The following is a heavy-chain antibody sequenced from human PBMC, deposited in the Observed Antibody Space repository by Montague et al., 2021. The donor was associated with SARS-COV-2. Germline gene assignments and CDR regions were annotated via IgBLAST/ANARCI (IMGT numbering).Heavy chain of an antibody. Sequence: SETLSLTCAVYGGSFSGYYWSWIRQPPGKGLEWIGEINHSGSTNYNPSLKSRVTISVDTSKNQFSLKLCSVTAADTAVYYCARGSWHIVVVTAIRDGYYGMDVWGQGTTVTVSS. CDR2: INHSGST. CDR1: GGSFSGYY. V-gene: IGHV4-34*01. J-gene: IGHJ6*02. CDR3: ARGSWHIVVVTAIRDGYYGMDV. D-gene: IGHD2-21*02.